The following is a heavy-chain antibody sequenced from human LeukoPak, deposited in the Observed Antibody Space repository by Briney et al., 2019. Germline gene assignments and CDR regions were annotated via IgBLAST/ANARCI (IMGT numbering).Heavy chain of an antibody. CDR2: IYHSGST. CDR3: ARAPTTVNWFDP. D-gene: IGHD4-17*01. Sequence: SQTLSLTCTVSGGSISSGGYYWSWIRQPPGKGLEWIGYIYHSGSTYYNPSLKSRVTISVDRSKNQFSLKLSSVTAADTAVYYCARAPTTVNWFDPWGQGTLVTVSS. V-gene: IGHV4-30-2*01. J-gene: IGHJ5*02. CDR1: GGSISSGGYY.